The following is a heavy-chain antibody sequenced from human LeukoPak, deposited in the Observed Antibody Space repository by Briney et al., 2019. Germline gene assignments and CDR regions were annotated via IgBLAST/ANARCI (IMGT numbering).Heavy chain of an antibody. D-gene: IGHD6-13*01. CDR3: ARGNGYSTSGYVDY. CDR1: GFTFDDYS. J-gene: IGHJ4*02. V-gene: IGHV3-9*03. Sequence: PGGSLRLSCAASGFTFDDYSMHWVRQAPGKGLEWVSGISWNSGSIVYADSVKGRFTISRDRTKNSLYPQMNSLRAEDMALYYCARGNGYSTSGYVDYWGQGTLVTVSS. CDR2: ISWNSGSI.